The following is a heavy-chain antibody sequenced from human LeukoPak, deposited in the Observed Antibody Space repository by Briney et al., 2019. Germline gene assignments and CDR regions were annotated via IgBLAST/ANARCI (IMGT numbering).Heavy chain of an antibody. D-gene: IGHD6-13*01. CDR2: IYYSGST. Sequence: SETLPLTCTVSGGSISGYYWSWIREPPGKGLEWIGYIYYSGSTNYNPSLKSRVTISVDTSKNQFSLKLSSVTAADTAVYYCATGTGYSSSWYFDYWGQGTLVTVSS. CDR3: ATGTGYSSSWYFDY. J-gene: IGHJ4*02. CDR1: GGSISGYY. V-gene: IGHV4-59*01.